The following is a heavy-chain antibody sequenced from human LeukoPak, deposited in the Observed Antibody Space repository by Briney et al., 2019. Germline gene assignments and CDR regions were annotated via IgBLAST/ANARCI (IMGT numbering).Heavy chain of an antibody. V-gene: IGHV3-23*01. J-gene: IGHJ4*02. Sequence: GGSLRLSCAASGFTFSSYAMSWARQAPGKGLEWVSAISGSGGSTYYADSVKGRFTISRDNSKNTLYLQMNSLRAEDTAVYYCAKDQYYDSSGYDYWGQGTLVTVSS. CDR3: AKDQYYDSSGYDY. D-gene: IGHD3-22*01. CDR1: GFTFSSYA. CDR2: ISGSGGST.